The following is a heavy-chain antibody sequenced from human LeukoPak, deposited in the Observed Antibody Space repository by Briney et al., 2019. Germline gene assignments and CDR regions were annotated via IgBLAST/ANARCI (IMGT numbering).Heavy chain of an antibody. Sequence: SVRVSCKASGYTFTGYYMHWVRQAPGQGLEWMGWINPNSGGTNYAQKFQGRVTMTRDTSISTAYMELSRLRSDDTAVYYCAREGYCSGGSCFNWFDPWGQGTLVTVSS. CDR2: INPNSGGT. CDR3: AREGYCSGGSCFNWFDP. CDR1: GYTFTGYY. V-gene: IGHV1-2*02. D-gene: IGHD2-15*01. J-gene: IGHJ5*02.